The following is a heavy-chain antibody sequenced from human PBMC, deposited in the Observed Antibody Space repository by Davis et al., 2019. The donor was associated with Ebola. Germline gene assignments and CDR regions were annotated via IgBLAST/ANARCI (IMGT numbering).Heavy chain of an antibody. CDR2: IYTGDSDT. Sequence: GESLKISCKDSGNSLTSYWIGWVRQMPGKGLDWMGIIYTGDSDTRYSPSFRGQVTISADKSMKTAFLQWSSLKASDSGMYYCASLRRTITGMDDGFDIWGQGTMVTVSS. V-gene: IGHV5-51*01. CDR1: GNSLTSYW. J-gene: IGHJ3*02. CDR3: ASLRRTITGMDDGFDI. D-gene: IGHD2-8*02.